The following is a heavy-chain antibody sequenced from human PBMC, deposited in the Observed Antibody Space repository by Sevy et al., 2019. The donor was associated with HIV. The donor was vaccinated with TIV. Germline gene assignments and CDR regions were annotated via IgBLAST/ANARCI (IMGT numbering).Heavy chain of an antibody. CDR3: ARGGGHGDYKLMHF. Sequence: GGSLRLSCAASGFTFNTYTMHWVRQAPGKGLEWVAVISSDGSNKYYADSVKGRFTISRDNSKNTLYLQMNSLRAEDTAVYYCARGGGHGDYKLMHFWGQGTLVTVSS. CDR2: ISSDGSNK. CDR1: GFTFNTYT. V-gene: IGHV3-30-3*01. J-gene: IGHJ4*02. D-gene: IGHD4-17*01.